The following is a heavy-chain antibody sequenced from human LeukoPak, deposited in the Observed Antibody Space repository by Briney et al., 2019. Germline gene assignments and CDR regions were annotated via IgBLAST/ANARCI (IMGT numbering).Heavy chain of an antibody. CDR1: GYTLTGYY. V-gene: IGHV1-2*02. CDR2: INPNSGDT. CDR3: AKNPYEYYFDY. Sequence: ASVKVSCEASGYTLTGYYMHWLRQAPGQGLEWMGWINPNSGDTNYAQKFQGRVTMTRDTSISTAYMELSRLTSDDTAVYYCAKNPYEYYFDYWGQGTLVTVSS. D-gene: IGHD5-12*01. J-gene: IGHJ4*02.